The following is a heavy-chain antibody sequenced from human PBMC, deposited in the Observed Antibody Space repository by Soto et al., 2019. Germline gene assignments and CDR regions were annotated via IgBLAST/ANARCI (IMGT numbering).Heavy chain of an antibody. J-gene: IGHJ3*02. V-gene: IGHV4-30-4*01. D-gene: IGHD3-10*01. Sequence: QVRLQESGPRLVKPSQTLTLTCTVSGDSINSGDYYWNWIRQPPGKGLEWIGYVYYSGSTYYNSSLRGRLIISLDTSKTQFSLSLGSVRAADTAMYYCARELRDEFGHPVGFDIWGHGTPVTVSS. CDR1: GDSINSGDYY. CDR3: ARELRDEFGHPVGFDI. CDR2: VYYSGST.